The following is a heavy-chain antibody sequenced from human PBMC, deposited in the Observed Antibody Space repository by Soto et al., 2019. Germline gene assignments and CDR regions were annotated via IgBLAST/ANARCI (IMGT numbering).Heavy chain of an antibody. CDR3: GGGGTIFGVVTPYFDF. Sequence: ASVKVSCKASGYSFTNYYIHWVRQAPGQGLEWMGIINPSGSSKTYAQKFQGRVTITRDTSTNTVYMELRSLRSEDTANYYCGGGGTIFGVVTPYFDFWGQGSLVTVSS. CDR2: INPSGSSK. J-gene: IGHJ4*02. D-gene: IGHD3-3*01. V-gene: IGHV1-46*01. CDR1: GYSFTNYY.